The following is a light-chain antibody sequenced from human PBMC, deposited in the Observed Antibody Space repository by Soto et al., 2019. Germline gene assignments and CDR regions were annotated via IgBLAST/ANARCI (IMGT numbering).Light chain of an antibody. CDR1: QSVSTN. CDR3: QQYNEWPLT. CDR2: GAS. J-gene: IGKJ4*01. V-gene: IGKV3-15*01. Sequence: ETVMTQSPATLSVSPGERATLSCGASQSVSTNLAWYQQKPGQVPRLLIYGASYRASDIPARFSGSGSGTEFTLTISSLQSEDFAVYCCQQYNEWPLTFGGGTKVEIE.